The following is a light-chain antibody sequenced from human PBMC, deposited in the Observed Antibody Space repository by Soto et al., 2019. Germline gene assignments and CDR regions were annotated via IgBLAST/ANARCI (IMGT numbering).Light chain of an antibody. CDR2: GAS. J-gene: IGKJ1*01. CDR1: QSVRNDF. V-gene: IGKV3-20*01. CDR3: QQYGSSPPRT. Sequence: EIVLTQSPGILSLSPGERATLSCRASQSVRNDFLAWYQQKTGQAPRLLIYGASTRATDVPDRFSGSGSGADFTLTISRLEPEDFAVYYCQQYGSSPPRTFGQGTKVE.